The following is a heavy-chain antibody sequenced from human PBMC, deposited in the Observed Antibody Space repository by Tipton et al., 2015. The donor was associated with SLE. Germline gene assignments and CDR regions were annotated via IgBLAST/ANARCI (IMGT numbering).Heavy chain of an antibody. V-gene: IGHV1-69*01. CDR1: GGTFSNYA. J-gene: IGHJ3*02. CDR2: FIPIFGTA. CDR3: ARARCGGDCYGAFDI. Sequence: QLVQSGAEVKKPGSSVKVSCKASGGTFSNYAIGWVRQAPGQGLEWMGGFIPIFGTANYAQKFQGRVTITADESTSTAYMELSSLRSEDTAVYYCARARCGGDCYGAFDIWGQGTMVTVSS. D-gene: IGHD2-21*01.